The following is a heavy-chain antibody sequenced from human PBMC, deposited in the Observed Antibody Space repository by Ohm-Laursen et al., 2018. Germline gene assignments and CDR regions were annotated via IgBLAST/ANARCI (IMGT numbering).Heavy chain of an antibody. CDR2: IRSKAYGGTT. J-gene: IGHJ6*02. D-gene: IGHD2-2*01. CDR3: TRSSTSIGYYYGMDV. Sequence: SLRLSCAASGFTFSSYSMNWVRQAPGKGLEWVGFIRSKAYGGTTEYAASVKGRFTISRDDSKSIAYLQMNSLKTEDTAVYYCTRSSTSIGYYYGMDVWGQGTTVTVSS. CDR1: GFTFSSYS. V-gene: IGHV3-49*04.